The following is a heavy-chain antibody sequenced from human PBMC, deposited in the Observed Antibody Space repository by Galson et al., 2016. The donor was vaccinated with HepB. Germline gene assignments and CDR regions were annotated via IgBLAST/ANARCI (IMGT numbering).Heavy chain of an antibody. D-gene: IGHD5-24*01. V-gene: IGHV1-46*01. J-gene: IGHJ4*02. Sequence: SVKVSCKAFGFTFSTNHMHWVRQAPGQGLEWMGIIKPRDDTTGLTQQFQGRLTMTWDTSTSTMYMELTNLRPDDTAVYYCARDYNWSLDYWGQGTLVTVSS. CDR1: GFTFSTNH. CDR2: IKPRDDTT. CDR3: ARDYNWSLDY.